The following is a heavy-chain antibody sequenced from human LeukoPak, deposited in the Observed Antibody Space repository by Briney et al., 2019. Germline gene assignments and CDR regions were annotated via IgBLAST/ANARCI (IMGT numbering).Heavy chain of an antibody. CDR1: GFTFSSYG. V-gene: IGHV3-30*02. J-gene: IGHJ5*02. CDR2: IRYDGSNK. Sequence: GGSLRRSCAASGFTFSSYGMHWVRQAPGKGLESVALIRYDGSNKYYADSVKGRFTISRDNSKNTLYLQMNSLRAEDTAVYYCAKKDCSGGSCYWYNWFDPWGQGTLVTVSS. CDR3: AKKDCSGGSCYWYNWFDP. D-gene: IGHD2-15*01.